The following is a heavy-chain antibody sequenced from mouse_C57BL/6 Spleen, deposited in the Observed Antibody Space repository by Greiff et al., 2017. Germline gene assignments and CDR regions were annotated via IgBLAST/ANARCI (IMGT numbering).Heavy chain of an antibody. CDR2: IYPGNSDT. V-gene: IGHV1-5*01. D-gene: IGHD1-1*01. J-gene: IGHJ1*03. CDR1: GYTFTSYW. Sequence: VQLQQSGTVLARPGASVKMSCKTSGYTFTSYWMHWVKQRPGQGLEWIGAIYPGNSDTSYNQKFTGKAKLTAVTSASTAYMELSSLTNEDSAVYFCTRAPITTVVARPWYFGVRGTGATVTVSS. CDR3: TRAPITTVVARPWYFGV.